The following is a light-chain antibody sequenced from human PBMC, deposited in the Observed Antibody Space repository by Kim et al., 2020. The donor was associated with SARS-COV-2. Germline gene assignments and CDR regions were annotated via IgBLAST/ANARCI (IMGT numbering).Light chain of an antibody. Sequence: QPVLTQSSSASASLGSSVKLTCTLSSGHSSYIIAWHQQQTGKAPRYLMKLEGSGSYNKGSGVPDRFSGSSSGADRYLTISNLQSEDEADYYCETWDSNTPVFGGGTQLTVL. CDR1: SGHSSYI. J-gene: IGLJ3*02. CDR3: ETWDSNTPV. V-gene: IGLV4-60*03. CDR2: LEGSGSY.